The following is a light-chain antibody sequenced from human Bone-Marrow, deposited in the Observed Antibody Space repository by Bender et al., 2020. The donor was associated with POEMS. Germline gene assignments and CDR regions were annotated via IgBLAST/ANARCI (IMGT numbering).Light chain of an antibody. CDR2: EVI. V-gene: IGLV2-14*01. CDR1: SSDVGGYNY. Sequence: QSTLTQPASVSGSPGQSITISCTGTSSDVGGYNYVSWYQHLPAKAPKLIIYEVISRPSGVSNRFSGSKSGNTASLTISGLQPEDEADYYCCSYAGSSTWVFGGGTKLTVL. J-gene: IGLJ2*01. CDR3: CSYAGSSTWV.